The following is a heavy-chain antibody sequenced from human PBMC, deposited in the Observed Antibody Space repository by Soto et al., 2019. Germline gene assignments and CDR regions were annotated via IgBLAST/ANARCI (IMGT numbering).Heavy chain of an antibody. CDR1: GGSISSGGYS. CDR3: DSFFDY. D-gene: IGHD2-15*01. Sequence: SETLSLTCAVSGGSISSGGYSWSWIRQPPGKGLEWIGYIYHSGSTYYNPSLKSRVTISVDRSKNQFSLKLNSMTAADTAVYYYDSFFDYWGQGTPVTVSS. V-gene: IGHV4-30-2*01. J-gene: IGHJ4*02. CDR2: IYHSGST.